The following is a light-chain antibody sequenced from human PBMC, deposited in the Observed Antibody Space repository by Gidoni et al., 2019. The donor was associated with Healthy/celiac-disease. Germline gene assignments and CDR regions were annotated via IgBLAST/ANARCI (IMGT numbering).Light chain of an antibody. V-gene: IGKV1-33*01. Sequence: DIQMTPSPSSLSVSVGDRVTITFPASQDISNYFNWYQQKPGKAPKLLIYDASNLETGVPSRFSGSGSGTDFTFTISSLQPEDFATYYCQQYDNLPLTFGGGTKVEIK. CDR3: QQYDNLPLT. CDR2: DAS. J-gene: IGKJ4*02. CDR1: QDISNY.